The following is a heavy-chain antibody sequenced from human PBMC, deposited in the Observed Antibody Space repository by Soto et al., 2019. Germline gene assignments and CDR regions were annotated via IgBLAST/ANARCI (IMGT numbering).Heavy chain of an antibody. D-gene: IGHD2-8*01. CDR2: IYYSGST. CDR3: ARDVGYCTTGVCPNWFDP. J-gene: IGHJ5*02. CDR1: DGSISSYY. Sequence: QVQLQESGPGLVKPSETLSITCTVSDGSISSYYWSWIRQPPGKGLEWIGYIYYSGSTKYNPSLKHRVTQSVDTAKNPFSLKLSSVTAADTAVYYFARDVGYCTTGVCPNWFDPWGQGTLVTVSS. V-gene: IGHV4-59*01.